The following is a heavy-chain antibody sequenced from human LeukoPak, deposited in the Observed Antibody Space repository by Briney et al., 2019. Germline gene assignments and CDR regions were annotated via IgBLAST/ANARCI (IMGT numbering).Heavy chain of an antibody. D-gene: IGHD6-19*01. CDR2: IYYSGST. CDR1: GGSISGGGYY. J-gene: IGHJ4*02. Sequence: PSQTLSLTCTVSGGSISGGGYYWSWIRQHSGKGLEWIGYIYYSGSTYYNPSLKSRVTISVDTSKNQFSLKLSSVTAADTAIYYCARAVSGRFDFWGQGTLATVSS. V-gene: IGHV4-31*03. CDR3: ARAVSGRFDF.